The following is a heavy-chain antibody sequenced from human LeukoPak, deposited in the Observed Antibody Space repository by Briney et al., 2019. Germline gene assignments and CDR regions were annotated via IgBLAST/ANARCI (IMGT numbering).Heavy chain of an antibody. CDR1: GFTFSSFW. CDR2: VSDDGSTT. D-gene: IGHD1-1*01. V-gene: IGHV3-74*03. Sequence: GGSLRLSCAASGFTFSSFWMHWVRQAPGKGLVWVSRVSDDGSTTTYADSVKGRFTISRDNAKNTLYLQLNSLRPDDTAVYYCVRHNAARAFDIWGQGTMGIVSS. J-gene: IGHJ3*02. CDR3: VRHNAARAFDI.